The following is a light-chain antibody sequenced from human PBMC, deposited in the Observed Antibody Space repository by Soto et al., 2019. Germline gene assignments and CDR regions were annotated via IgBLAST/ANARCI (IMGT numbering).Light chain of an antibody. CDR3: CSYAGSSPYV. V-gene: IGLV2-23*02. CDR2: EVS. Sequence: QSVLTQPASVSGSPVQSITISCTGTSSDVGSYNLVSWYQQHPGKAPKLMIYEVSKRPSGVSNRFSGSKSGNTASLTISGLQAEDEADYYCCSYAGSSPYVFGTGTKLTVL. J-gene: IGLJ1*01. CDR1: SSDVGSYNL.